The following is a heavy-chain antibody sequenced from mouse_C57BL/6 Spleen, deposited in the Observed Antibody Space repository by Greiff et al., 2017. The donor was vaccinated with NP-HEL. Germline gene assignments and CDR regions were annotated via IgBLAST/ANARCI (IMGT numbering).Heavy chain of an antibody. CDR3: ARPSTGVFDY. J-gene: IGHJ2*01. CDR1: GYTFTSYW. Sequence: QVQLQQSGAVLVKPGASVKMSCKASGYTFTSYWITWVKQRPGQGLEWIGDIYPGSGSTNYNEKFKSKATLTVDTSSSTAYMQLSSLTSEDSAVYYCARPSTGVFDYWGQGTTLTVSS. D-gene: IGHD4-1*02. CDR2: IYPGSGST. V-gene: IGHV1-55*01.